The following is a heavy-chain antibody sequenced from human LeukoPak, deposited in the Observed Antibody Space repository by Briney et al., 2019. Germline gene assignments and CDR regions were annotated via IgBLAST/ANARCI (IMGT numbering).Heavy chain of an antibody. D-gene: IGHD2-2*01. CDR1: GYTFTGYY. J-gene: IGHJ4*02. CDR2: INPNSGGT. CDR3: ARRGVRAIPAAHFDY. Sequence: ASVKVSCKASGYTFTGYYMHWVRQAPGQGLEWMGWINPNSGGTNYAQKFQGRVTTTRDTSISTAYMELSRLRSDDTAVYYCARRGVRAIPAAHFDYWGQGTLVTVSS. V-gene: IGHV1-2*02.